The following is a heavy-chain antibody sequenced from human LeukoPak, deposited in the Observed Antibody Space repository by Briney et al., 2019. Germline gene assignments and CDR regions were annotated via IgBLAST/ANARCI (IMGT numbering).Heavy chain of an antibody. D-gene: IGHD3-22*01. J-gene: IGHJ4*02. Sequence: PGESLKISCKGSGYSFSTYWIAWVRQMPGKGLEWMGIIYPYDSDTRYSPSFQGQVTISADKSITTAYLQWSSLEASDTAMYYCARLDSSGYYSCDYWGQGTLVTVSS. CDR2: IYPYDSDT. CDR1: GYSFSTYW. V-gene: IGHV5-51*01. CDR3: ARLDSSGYYSCDY.